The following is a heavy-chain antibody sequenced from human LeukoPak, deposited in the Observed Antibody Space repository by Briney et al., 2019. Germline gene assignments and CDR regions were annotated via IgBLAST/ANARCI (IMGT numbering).Heavy chain of an antibody. Sequence: PGGSLRLSCVASGFTFGKYWMSWVRQAPGKGLEWVSYISSSYSTTNYADSVKGRFTISRDDAKNSLYLQMNSLRAEDTALYYCAKASPQHFDWLLYYFDYWGQGTLVTVSS. CDR2: ISSSYSTT. CDR1: GFTFGKYW. J-gene: IGHJ4*02. V-gene: IGHV3-48*01. D-gene: IGHD3-9*01. CDR3: AKASPQHFDWLLYYFDY.